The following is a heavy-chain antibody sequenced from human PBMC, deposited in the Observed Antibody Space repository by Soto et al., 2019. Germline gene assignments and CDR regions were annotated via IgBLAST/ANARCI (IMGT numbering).Heavy chain of an antibody. CDR3: ATVATGTLSYYYYGMDV. J-gene: IGHJ6*02. Sequence: QVQLVQSGAEVKKPGASVKVSCKVSGYTLTELSMHWVRQAPGKGLEWMGGFDPEDGETIYAQKFQGRVTMTDDTSTDTAYMELSSLRSEDTAVYYCATVATGTLSYYYYGMDVWGQGTTVTVSS. V-gene: IGHV1-24*01. D-gene: IGHD1-1*01. CDR2: FDPEDGET. CDR1: GYTLTELS.